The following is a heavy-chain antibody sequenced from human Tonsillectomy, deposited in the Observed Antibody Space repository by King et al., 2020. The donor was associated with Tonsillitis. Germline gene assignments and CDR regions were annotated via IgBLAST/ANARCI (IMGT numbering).Heavy chain of an antibody. CDR3: TKLAGGGASHY. D-gene: IGHD4/OR15-4a*01. Sequence: VQLVESGGGLVKPGGSLRLSCAASGFTFNTAWMSWVRQDPGKGLEWIGRITSQTDGGTADYGAPLRGRFTISREDSKTTVYLQVNSLTTEDTAVYYCTKLAGGGASHYWGQGTLVTVS. J-gene: IGHJ4*02. V-gene: IGHV3-15*01. CDR2: ITSQTDGGTA. CDR1: GFTFNTAW.